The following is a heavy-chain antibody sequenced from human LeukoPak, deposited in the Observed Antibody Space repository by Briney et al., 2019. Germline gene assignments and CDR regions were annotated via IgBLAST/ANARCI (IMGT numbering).Heavy chain of an antibody. V-gene: IGHV6-1*01. CDR3: ARDLRYSSSWKDWYFDL. Sequence: SQTLSLTCAISGDSVSSNSAAWNWIRQSPSRGLEWLGRTYYRSKWYNDYAVSVKSRLTINPDTSKNQFSLQLNSVTPEDTAVYYCARDLRYSSSWKDWYFDLWGRGTLVTVSS. CDR2: TYYRSKWYN. J-gene: IGHJ2*01. CDR1: GDSVSSNSAA. D-gene: IGHD6-13*01.